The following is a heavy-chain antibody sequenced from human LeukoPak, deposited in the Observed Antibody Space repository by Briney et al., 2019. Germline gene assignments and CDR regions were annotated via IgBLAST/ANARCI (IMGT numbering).Heavy chain of an antibody. J-gene: IGHJ4*02. CDR1: GGAFSSYA. CDR2: INPNSGGT. D-gene: IGHD3-3*01. CDR3: ARGFNNVLRFLEWLFYFDN. V-gene: IGHV1-2*06. Sequence: ASVKVSCKASGGAFSSYAISWVRQAPGQGLEWMGRINPNSGGTNYAQKFQGRVTMTRDTSISTAYMELSRLRSDDTAVYYCARGFNNVLRFLEWLFYFDNWGQGTVVTVSS.